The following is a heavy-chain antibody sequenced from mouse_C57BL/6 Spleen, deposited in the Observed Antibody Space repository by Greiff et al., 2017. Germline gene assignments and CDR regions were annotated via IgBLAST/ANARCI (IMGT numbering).Heavy chain of an antibody. J-gene: IGHJ4*01. CDR1: GFTFSDYG. D-gene: IGHD2-4*01. CDR3: ARDDYALYYAMDY. Sequence: EVKLQESGGGLVKPGGSLKLSCAASGFTFSDYGMHWVRQAPEKGLEWVAYISSGSSTIDYADTVKGRFTISRDNAKNTLFLQMTSLRSEDTAMYYCARDDYALYYAMDYWGQGTSVTGSS. CDR2: ISSGSSTI. V-gene: IGHV5-17*01.